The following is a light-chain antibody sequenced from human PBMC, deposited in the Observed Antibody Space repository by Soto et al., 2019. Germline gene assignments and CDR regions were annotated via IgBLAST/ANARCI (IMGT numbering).Light chain of an antibody. CDR1: QSVSNNY. V-gene: IGKV4-1*01. CDR2: WAS. CDR3: QQYYTTPPT. Sequence: EIVLTQSPGTLSLSPGERATLSCRASQSVSNNYLAWYHQKPGQPPKLLIYWASIRESGVPTRFSGSGSGTNFTLTISSLQAEDAAVYYCQQYYTTPPTFGLGTKVEVK. J-gene: IGKJ1*01.